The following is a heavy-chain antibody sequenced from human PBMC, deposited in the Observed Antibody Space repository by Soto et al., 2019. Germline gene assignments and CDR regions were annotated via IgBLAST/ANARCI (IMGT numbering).Heavy chain of an antibody. CDR2: INPSDGNR. V-gene: IGHV1-18*01. Sequence: ASVKVSCKASGYSFSFYGINWVRQAPGQGLEWMGWINPSDGNRNFAQKFEDRVTMTTATSTNTVFLELRSLKSDDTAVYYCARVRETYYDAFDIWGQGTTVTVSS. CDR1: GYSFSFYG. J-gene: IGHJ3*02. CDR3: ARVRETYYDAFDI. D-gene: IGHD1-26*01.